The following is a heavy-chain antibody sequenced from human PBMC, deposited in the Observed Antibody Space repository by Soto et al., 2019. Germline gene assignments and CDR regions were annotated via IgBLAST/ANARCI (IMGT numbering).Heavy chain of an antibody. CDR1: GFTFGSYA. CDR2: IRSEANGGTT. Sequence: PGGSLRLSCTGSGFTFGSYALSWVRQAPGKGLEWVGVIRSEANGGTTDYAASVKGRITISRDDSKSIAYMEINSLQTEDTAVYYCTRYYDESSGYYVYWGQGALVTVS. CDR3: TRYYDESSGYYVY. D-gene: IGHD3-22*01. J-gene: IGHJ4*02. V-gene: IGHV3-49*04.